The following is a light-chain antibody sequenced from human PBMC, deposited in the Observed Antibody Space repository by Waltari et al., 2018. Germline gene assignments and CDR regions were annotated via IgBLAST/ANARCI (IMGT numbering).Light chain of an antibody. V-gene: IGKV1-6*01. CDR2: GAS. J-gene: IGKJ1*01. CDR3: LQDHTYPLT. Sequence: AIQMTQSSYSLSASVGDRVTISCRASQGNKTDLGWYQQKPGRAPKLLISGASTLQVWVPSRFRGSGSGTVFTLTISSLQPDDFTTYFCLQDHTYPLTFGQGTKVDI. CDR1: QGNKTD.